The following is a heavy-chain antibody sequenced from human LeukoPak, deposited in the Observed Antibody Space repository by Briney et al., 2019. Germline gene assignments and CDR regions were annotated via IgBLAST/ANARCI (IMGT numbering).Heavy chain of an antibody. CDR2: IASDGSST. CDR3: ARDGSIFGVVIYYYGMDV. J-gene: IGHJ6*02. Sequence: PGGSLRLSCAASGFTFSSYWMNWVRQAPGKGLVWVSRIASDGSSTTYADSVKGRFTISRDNAKNSLYLQMNSLRDEDTAVYYCARDGSIFGVVIYYYGMDVWGQGTTVTVSS. D-gene: IGHD3-3*01. V-gene: IGHV3-74*01. CDR1: GFTFSSYW.